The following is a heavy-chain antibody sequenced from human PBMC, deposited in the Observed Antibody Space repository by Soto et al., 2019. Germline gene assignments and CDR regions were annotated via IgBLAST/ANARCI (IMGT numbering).Heavy chain of an antibody. J-gene: IGHJ5*02. V-gene: IGHV4-31*02. CDR3: ARDFWSGYYNWFDP. CDR2: IYYSGST. D-gene: IGHD3-3*01. CDR1: GGSISSGGYY. Sequence: LCGGSISSGGYYWSWIRQHPGKGLEWIGYIYYSGSTYYNPSLKSRVTISVDTSKNQFSLKLSSVTAADTAVYYCARDFWSGYYNWFDPWGQGTLVTVSS.